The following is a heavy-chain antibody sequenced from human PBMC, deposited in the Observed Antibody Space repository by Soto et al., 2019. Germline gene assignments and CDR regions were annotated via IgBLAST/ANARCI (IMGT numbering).Heavy chain of an antibody. J-gene: IGHJ4*02. CDR1: GFTFSSYA. CDR2: ISYDGRNK. CDR3: ARDPETGELDY. Sequence: GGSLRLACAASGFTFSSYAMPWVRQAPGKGLEWVAVISYDGRNKYYADSVKGRFTISRDNSKNTLYLQMNSLRAEDTAVYYCARDPETGELDYWGQGTLVTVSS. D-gene: IGHD7-27*01. V-gene: IGHV3-30*04.